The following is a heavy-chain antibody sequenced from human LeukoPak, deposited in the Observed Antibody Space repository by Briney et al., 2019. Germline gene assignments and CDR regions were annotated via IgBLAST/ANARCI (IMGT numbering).Heavy chain of an antibody. CDR1: GYTFTGYY. D-gene: IGHD6-13*01. Sequence: ASVKVSCKASGYTFTGYYMHWLRQAPAQGLEWMGWIHPNSGGTNYAQKFQGRVTMTRDTSISTAYMELSRLRSDDTAVYYCARAGVELALDYWGQGTLVTVSS. CDR2: IHPNSGGT. V-gene: IGHV1-2*02. CDR3: ARAGVELALDY. J-gene: IGHJ4*02.